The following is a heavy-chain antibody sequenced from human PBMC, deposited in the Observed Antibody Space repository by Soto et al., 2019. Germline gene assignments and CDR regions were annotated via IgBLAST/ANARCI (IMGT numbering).Heavy chain of an antibody. D-gene: IGHD3-3*02. Sequence: SQTLSLTCAISGDSVSRNGVAWNWFRQSPSRGLEWLGRTYYRSKWSSDYAVSLKSRITINPDTSKSQVSLQLNSVTPEDTAVYCVRGQHSAFDYWGQGTLVTVSS. V-gene: IGHV6-1*01. CDR1: GDSVSRNGVA. CDR2: TYYRSKWSS. J-gene: IGHJ4*02. CDR3: VRGQHSAFDY.